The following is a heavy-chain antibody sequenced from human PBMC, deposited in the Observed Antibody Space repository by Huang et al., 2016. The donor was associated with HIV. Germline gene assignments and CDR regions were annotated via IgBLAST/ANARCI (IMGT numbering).Heavy chain of an antibody. CDR3: AGGGSSGWFHYYYRMDV. CDR2: IYYNGDS. V-gene: IGHV4-59*01. D-gene: IGHD6-19*01. Sequence: QVQLQVSGPGLVMPSETLSLTCSVSGGSINTYYWSWIRQPPGKGLEWIGYIYYNGDSDSNPALKSRVTISMDTSKNQFSLELRSVTAADTAVYYCAGGGSSGWFHYYYRMDVWGQGTTVTVSS. CDR1: GGSINTYY. J-gene: IGHJ6*02.